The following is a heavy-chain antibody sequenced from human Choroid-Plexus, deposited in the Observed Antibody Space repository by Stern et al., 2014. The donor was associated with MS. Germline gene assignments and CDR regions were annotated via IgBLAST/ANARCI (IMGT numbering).Heavy chain of an antibody. V-gene: IGHV3-30*18. Sequence: DQLVESGGGVVQPGRPLRLSCVASGFTLGSWAMHWVRQAPGKGLEWVAGVSYDGSNKYYADSVKGRFTISRDNSQNTLYMQMSSLRPEDTAVYYCAKDRQSLTYFFDHWGQGSLVTVSS. J-gene: IGHJ5*02. CDR1: GFTLGSWA. D-gene: IGHD2-8*01. CDR3: AKDRQSLTYFFDH. CDR2: VSYDGSNK.